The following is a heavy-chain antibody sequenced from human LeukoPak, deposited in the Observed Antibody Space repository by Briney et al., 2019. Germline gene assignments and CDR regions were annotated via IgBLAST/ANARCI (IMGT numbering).Heavy chain of an antibody. V-gene: IGHV1-69*01. D-gene: IGHD4-23*01. CDR2: IIPIFGTA. CDR3: ARSEVTPYYYYGMDV. CDR1: GGTFSSYA. J-gene: IGHJ6*02. Sequence: ASVKVSCKAFGGTFSSYAISWVRQAPGQGLEWMGGIIPIFGTANYAQKFQGRVTITADESTSTAYMELSSLRSEDTAVYYCARSEVTPYYYYGMDVWGQGTTVTVSS.